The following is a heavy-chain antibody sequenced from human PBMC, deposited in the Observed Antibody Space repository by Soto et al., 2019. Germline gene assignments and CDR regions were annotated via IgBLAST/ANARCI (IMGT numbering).Heavy chain of an antibody. CDR2: ISYDGSNK. Sequence: QVQLVESGGGVVQPGRSLRLSCAASGFTFSSYAMHWVRQAPGKGLEWVAVISYDGSNKYYADSVKGRFTISRDNSKNTLYLQMNSLRAEDTAVYYCARDSIAVEVSNDREEGGPFDYWGQGTLVTVSS. CDR3: ARDSIAVEVSNDREEGGPFDY. D-gene: IGHD1-1*01. V-gene: IGHV3-30-3*01. J-gene: IGHJ4*02. CDR1: GFTFSSYA.